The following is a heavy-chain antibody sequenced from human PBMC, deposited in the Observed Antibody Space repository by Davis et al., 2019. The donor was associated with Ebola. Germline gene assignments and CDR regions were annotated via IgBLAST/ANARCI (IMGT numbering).Heavy chain of an antibody. Sequence: SVKVSCKASGGTFSSYAISWVRQAPGQGLEWMGGIIPVFGTANYAQKFQGRVTITADESTSTAYMELRSLRSDDTAVYYCAREAPIFGVVIIPFDYWGQGTLVTVSS. J-gene: IGHJ4*02. CDR2: IIPVFGTA. CDR3: AREAPIFGVVIIPFDY. V-gene: IGHV1-69*13. CDR1: GGTFSSYA. D-gene: IGHD3-3*01.